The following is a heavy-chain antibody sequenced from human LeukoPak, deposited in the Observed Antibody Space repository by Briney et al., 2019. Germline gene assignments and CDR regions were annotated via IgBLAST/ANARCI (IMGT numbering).Heavy chain of an antibody. Sequence: GGSLRLSCAASGFTVSSNYMSWVRQAPGKGLEWVSVLYSGGNTYYADSVKGRFTISRDNSKNSLYLQMNSLRAEDTAVYYCAKESSGGWYFDYWGQGTLVTVSS. CDR3: AKESSGGWYFDY. J-gene: IGHJ4*02. V-gene: IGHV3-66*01. CDR2: LYSGGNT. D-gene: IGHD6-19*01. CDR1: GFTVSSNY.